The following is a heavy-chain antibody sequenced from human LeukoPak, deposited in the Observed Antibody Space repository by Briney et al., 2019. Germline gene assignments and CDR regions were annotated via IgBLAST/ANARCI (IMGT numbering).Heavy chain of an antibody. CDR3: GRDRHWNQGDFDY. V-gene: IGHV1-2*02. CDR2: INPNSGGT. J-gene: IGHJ4*02. Sequence: ASVKVSCKASGYTFTGYYMHWVRQAPGQGLEWIGWINPNSGGTNYARKFQGRVTMTRDTSIGTAYMELNRLTYDDTAVYYCGRDRHWNQGDFDYWGQGTLVTVSS. D-gene: IGHD1-1*01. CDR1: GYTFTGYY.